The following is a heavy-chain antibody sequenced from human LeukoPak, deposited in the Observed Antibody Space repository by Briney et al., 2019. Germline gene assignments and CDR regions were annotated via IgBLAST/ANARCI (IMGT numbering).Heavy chain of an antibody. D-gene: IGHD3-22*01. Sequence: SGGSLRLSCAASGFTFSSYAMSWVRRAPGKGLEWVSAISGSGGSTYYADSVKGRFTISRDNSKNTLYLQMNSLRAEDTAVYYCAKDISGYYYVLSAFDIWGQGTMVTVSS. V-gene: IGHV3-23*01. CDR1: GFTFSSYA. J-gene: IGHJ3*02. CDR3: AKDISGYYYVLSAFDI. CDR2: ISGSGGST.